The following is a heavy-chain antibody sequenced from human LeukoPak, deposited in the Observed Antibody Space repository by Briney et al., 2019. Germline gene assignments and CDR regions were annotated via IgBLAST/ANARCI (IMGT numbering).Heavy chain of an antibody. J-gene: IGHJ6*02. V-gene: IGHV3-74*01. CDR3: ARDSAPLLSYYYGMDV. D-gene: IGHD3-16*02. CDR1: AFTFSSYW. CDR2: INSGGSST. Sequence: PGGSLRLSCTASAFTFSSYWMHWVRQAPGKGLVWVSHINSGGSSTSYADSVKGRFTISRGNAKNSLYLQMNSLRAEDTAVYYCARDSAPLLSYYYGMDVWGQGTTVTVSS.